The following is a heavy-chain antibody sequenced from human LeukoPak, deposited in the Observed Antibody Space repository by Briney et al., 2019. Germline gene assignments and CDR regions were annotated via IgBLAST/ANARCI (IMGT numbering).Heavy chain of an antibody. V-gene: IGHV1-69*01. CDR1: RGTFSSYA. CDR2: IIPIFGTA. CDR3: ARERGLGGQWLFRPYYFDY. Sequence: SVKVSCKASRGTFSSYAISWVRQAPGQGLEWMGGIIPIFGTANYAQKFQGRVTTTADESTSTAYIELSSLRSEDTAVYYCARERGLGGQWLFRPYYFDYWGQGTLVTVSS. D-gene: IGHD6-19*01. J-gene: IGHJ4*02.